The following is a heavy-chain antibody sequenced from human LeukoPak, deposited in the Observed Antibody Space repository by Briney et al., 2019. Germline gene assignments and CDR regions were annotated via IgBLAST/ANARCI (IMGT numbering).Heavy chain of an antibody. CDR2: ISYDGSNK. CDR1: GFTFSSYA. J-gene: IGHJ4*02. CDR3: AKDGDLYGHADY. Sequence: PGRSLRFSCAASGFTFSSYAMHWVRQAPGKGLEWVASISYDGSNKYYADSLKGRFTISRDNSKKTLYLQMNSLRAEDSAVYYCAKDGDLYGHADYWGQGTLVTVSS. V-gene: IGHV3-30-3*01. D-gene: IGHD4-17*01.